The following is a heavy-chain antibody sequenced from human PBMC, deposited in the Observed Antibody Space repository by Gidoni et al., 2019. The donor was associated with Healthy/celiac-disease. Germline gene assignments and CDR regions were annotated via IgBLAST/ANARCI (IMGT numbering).Heavy chain of an antibody. Sequence: QLQLQESGPGLVKPSETLSLTCTVSGGSISSSRYYWGWIRQPPGKGLEWIGSIYYSGSTYYNPSLKSRVTISVDTSKNQFSLKLSSVTAADTAVYYCARHEAYCSGGSCYPGPFDPWGQGTLVTVSS. CDR2: IYYSGST. V-gene: IGHV4-39*01. CDR1: GGSISSSRYY. CDR3: ARHEAYCSGGSCYPGPFDP. D-gene: IGHD2-15*01. J-gene: IGHJ5*02.